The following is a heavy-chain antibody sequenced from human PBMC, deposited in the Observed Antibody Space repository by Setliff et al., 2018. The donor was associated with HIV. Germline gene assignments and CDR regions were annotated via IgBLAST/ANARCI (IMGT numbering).Heavy chain of an antibody. CDR2: IYYSGST. CDR1: GGSISSSSYY. D-gene: IGHD2-8*02. Sequence: LSLTCTVSGGSISSSSYYWGWIRQPPGKGLEWIGSIYYSGSTYYNPSLKSRVTISVDTSKNQFSLKLSSVTAADTATYYCARDTGVNVAPDGRGYHTFDFWGRGTMVTVSS. J-gene: IGHJ3*01. V-gene: IGHV4-39*07. CDR3: ARDTGVNVAPDGRGYHTFDF.